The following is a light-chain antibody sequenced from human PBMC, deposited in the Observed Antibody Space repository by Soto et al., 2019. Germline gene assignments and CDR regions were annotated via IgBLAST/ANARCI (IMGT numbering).Light chain of an antibody. CDR1: QTVSSAR. Sequence: EIVLTQSPGTLSFSPGERATLSCRASQTVSSARLAWFQQKPGQAPRLLIYGASSRAPGIPDRFSGSGSETDFTLTITRLESEDFAVYSCHQYGSSPWTFGQGTKVEIK. J-gene: IGKJ1*01. V-gene: IGKV3-20*01. CDR2: GAS. CDR3: HQYGSSPWT.